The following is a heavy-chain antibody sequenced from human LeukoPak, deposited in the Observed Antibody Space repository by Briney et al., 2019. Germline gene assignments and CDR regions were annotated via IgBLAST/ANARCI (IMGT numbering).Heavy chain of an antibody. Sequence: PGWSLRLSCSASGFTFSSCAMHWVRQAPGKGLEYVSAISSNGGSTYYADSVKGRFTISRDNSKNTLYLQMSSLRAEDTAVYYCVKGRYCSGGSCYTSPFDYWGQGTLVTVSS. CDR1: GFTFSSCA. J-gene: IGHJ4*02. CDR3: VKGRYCSGGSCYTSPFDY. CDR2: ISSNGGST. D-gene: IGHD2-15*01. V-gene: IGHV3-64D*06.